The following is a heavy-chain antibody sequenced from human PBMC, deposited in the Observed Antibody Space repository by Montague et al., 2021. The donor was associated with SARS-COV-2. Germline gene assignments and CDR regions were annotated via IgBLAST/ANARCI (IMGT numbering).Heavy chain of an antibody. CDR1: GGSISSSNYY. Sequence: SETLSLTCTVSGGSISSSNYYWDWIRQPPGKGLEWIGSIYDSGSTYYXPSLKSRVTISVDTSKNHFSLKLSSVTAADTAVYYCARRGRKLLPVATTIGGFDIWGQETMVTVSS. V-gene: IGHV4-39*02. J-gene: IGHJ3*02. D-gene: IGHD5-12*01. CDR2: IYDSGST. CDR3: ARRGRKLLPVATTIGGFDI.